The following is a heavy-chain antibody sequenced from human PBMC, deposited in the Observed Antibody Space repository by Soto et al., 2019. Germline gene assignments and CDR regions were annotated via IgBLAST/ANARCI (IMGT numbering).Heavy chain of an antibody. D-gene: IGHD3-3*01. J-gene: IGHJ6*02. CDR1: GGSMNSGAYY. V-gene: IGHV4-31*02. Sequence: SETLSLTCIVSGGSMNSGAYYWSWIRQLPGKGLEWIGYIHHSGGTYDNPSLKSRLSISIDTSKNHFYLKLKSVTVADTAVYFCARCFWSSPNGLDVWGPGSTVTVSS. CDR3: ARCFWSSPNGLDV. CDR2: IHHSGGT.